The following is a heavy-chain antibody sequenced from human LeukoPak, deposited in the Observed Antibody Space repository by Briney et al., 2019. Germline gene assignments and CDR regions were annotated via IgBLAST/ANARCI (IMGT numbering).Heavy chain of an antibody. CDR2: TYYRSQWFT. CDR1: GDSVSSNSAT. CDR3: VRARYCRGGSCYYGLDV. D-gene: IGHD2-15*01. J-gene: IGHJ6*02. Sequence: SQTLSLTCAISGDSVSSNSATWKWVRQSPSRGLEWLGRTYYRSQWFTEYAVSVKRRITIKPDTSKNQFSLQLNSVTPEDTAVYYCVRARYCRGGSCYYGLDVWGQGTSVTVS. V-gene: IGHV6-1*01.